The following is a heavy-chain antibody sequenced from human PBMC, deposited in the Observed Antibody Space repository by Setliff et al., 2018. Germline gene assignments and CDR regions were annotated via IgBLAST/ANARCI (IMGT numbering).Heavy chain of an antibody. CDR2: IYIGGSA. CDR3: ARVSIAAPSYYGMDV. D-gene: IGHD2-21*01. J-gene: IGHJ6*02. V-gene: IGHV4-61*08. Sequence: KTSETLSLTCTVSGGSISSGDYYWSWIRQPPGKGLEWIGHIYIGGSANYNPSLKSRVTMSIDTSKNQFSLKLSSVTAADTAVYYCARVSIAAPSYYGMDVWGRGTTVTVSS. CDR1: GGSISSGDYY.